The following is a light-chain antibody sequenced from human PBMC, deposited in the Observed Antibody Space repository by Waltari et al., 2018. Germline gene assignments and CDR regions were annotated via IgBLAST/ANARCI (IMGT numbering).Light chain of an antibody. J-gene: IGKJ1*01. V-gene: IGKV1-5*03. Sequence: DIQMTQSPSTLSASVGDRVTITCRASQSISSWLAWYQQKPGKAAKLLIYKASSLESGVPSRFSGSGSVTEFTLTISSLQPDDFATYYCQQYNSYAWTFGQGTKVEIK. CDR2: KAS. CDR1: QSISSW. CDR3: QQYNSYAWT.